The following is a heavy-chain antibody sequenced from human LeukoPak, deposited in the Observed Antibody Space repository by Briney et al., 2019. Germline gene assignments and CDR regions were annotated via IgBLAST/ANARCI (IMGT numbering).Heavy chain of an antibody. J-gene: IGHJ4*02. V-gene: IGHV1-18*04. Sequence: ASVKLSCKASGYTFTSYGISWGRQAPGQGLEWMGWISAYNGNTNYAQKLQGRVTMTTDTSTSTAYMELRSLRSDATAVYYCARNVDIVATSDFDYWGQGTLVTVSS. CDR3: ARNVDIVATSDFDY. CDR2: ISAYNGNT. D-gene: IGHD5-12*01. CDR1: GYTFTSYG.